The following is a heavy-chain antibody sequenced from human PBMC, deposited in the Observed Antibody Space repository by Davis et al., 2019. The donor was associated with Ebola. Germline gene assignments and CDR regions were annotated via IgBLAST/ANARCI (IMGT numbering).Heavy chain of an antibody. CDR3: ARGSSVTARSAFDI. J-gene: IGHJ3*02. CDR1: GFTFSSYA. Sequence: GESLKISCAASGFTFSSYAMSWVRQAPGKGLEWVSAISGSGGSTYYADSVKGRFTTSRDNSKNTLYLQMNSLRAEDTAVYYCARGSSVTARSAFDIWGQGTLVTVSS. CDR2: ISGSGGST. D-gene: IGHD2-21*02. V-gene: IGHV3-23*01.